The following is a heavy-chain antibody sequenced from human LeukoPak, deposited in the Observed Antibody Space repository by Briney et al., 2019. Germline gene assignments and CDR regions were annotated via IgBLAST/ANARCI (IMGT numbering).Heavy chain of an antibody. CDR3: ARHTTAVLRGARGMDV. J-gene: IGHJ6*02. CDR1: GFIVSSNY. D-gene: IGHD3-10*01. Sequence: GGSLRLSCAASGFIVSSNYISWVRQAPGKGLEWVSVIYSGGSTYYADSVKGRLTISRDNSKNTVYLQMNSLRAEDTAVYYCARHTTAVLRGARGMDVWGQGSTVTVSS. V-gene: IGHV3-53*01. CDR2: IYSGGST.